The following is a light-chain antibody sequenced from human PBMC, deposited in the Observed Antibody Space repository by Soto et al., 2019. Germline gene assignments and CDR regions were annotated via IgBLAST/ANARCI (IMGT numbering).Light chain of an antibody. J-gene: IGLJ2*01. CDR1: SSDVGGYNF. CDR2: DVS. Sequence: QSALTQPASVSGSPGQSITISCTGTSSDVGGYNFVSWYQQHPGKAPKLIIYDVSNRPSGVSNRFSGSKSGNTASLNISTLQAEDEAAYYCSSYTSSSTPVFGGGTKLTVL. V-gene: IGLV2-14*01. CDR3: SSYTSSSTPV.